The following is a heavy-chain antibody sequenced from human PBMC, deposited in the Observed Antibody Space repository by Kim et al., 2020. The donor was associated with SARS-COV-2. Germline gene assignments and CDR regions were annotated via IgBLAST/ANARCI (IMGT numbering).Heavy chain of an antibody. Sequence: SVKVSCKASGGTFSSYANSWVRQAPGQGLEWMGGIIPIFGTANYAQKFQGRVTITANESTSTAYMELSSLRSEYTDVYYCARDRPQQLSVWYRPSGYGM. CDR2: IIPIFGTA. J-gene: IGHJ6*01. CDR1: GGTFSSYA. CDR3: ARDRPQQLSVWYRPSGYGM. D-gene: IGHD6-19*01. V-gene: IGHV1-69*13.